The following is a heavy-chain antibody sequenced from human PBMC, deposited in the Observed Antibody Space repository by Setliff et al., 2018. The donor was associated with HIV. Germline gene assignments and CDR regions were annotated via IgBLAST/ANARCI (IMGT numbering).Heavy chain of an antibody. CDR1: GDYIGSRAYY. J-gene: IGHJ4*02. V-gene: IGHV4-39*01. D-gene: IGHD6-19*01. CDR3: ASPASGGSSGQYHY. Sequence: LSLTCTVSGDYIGSRAYYWAWIRQPPGKGLEWIATIYYTGNSYYNPSPQSRVTISVDTSKNQFSLKLSSATAADTAVYYCASPASGGSSGQYHYWGQGTLVTVSS. CDR2: IYYTGNS.